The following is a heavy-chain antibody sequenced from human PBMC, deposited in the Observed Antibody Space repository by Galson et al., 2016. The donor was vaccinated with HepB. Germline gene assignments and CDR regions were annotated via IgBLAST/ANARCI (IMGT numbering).Heavy chain of an antibody. Sequence: SLRLSCAASGFTLSDYGMHWVRQAPGKGLEWVAVISYDGGAKYYADSVKGRFTISRDNSKNTLYLQMNSLRAEDTAVYYCAKQGEGYAISTGYFDYWGQGTLVSVSS. D-gene: IGHD3-9*01. V-gene: IGHV3-30*18. CDR3: AKQGEGYAISTGYFDY. CDR1: GFTLSDYG. J-gene: IGHJ4*02. CDR2: ISYDGGAK.